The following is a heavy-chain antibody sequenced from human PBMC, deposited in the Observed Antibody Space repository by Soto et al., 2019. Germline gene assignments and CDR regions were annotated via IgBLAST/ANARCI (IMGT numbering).Heavy chain of an antibody. CDR3: AGEYCSGGNCYTYFAY. V-gene: IGHV1-3*01. Sequence: ASVNVSCKASVYTFTSYAIHWVRQAPGQRLEWMGWINAGNGNTKYSQKFQGRVTITRDTSASTAYMELSSLRSEDTAVYYCAGEYCSGGNCYTYFAYWGQGTLVTSPQ. CDR1: VYTFTSYA. CDR2: INAGNGNT. J-gene: IGHJ4*02. D-gene: IGHD2-15*01.